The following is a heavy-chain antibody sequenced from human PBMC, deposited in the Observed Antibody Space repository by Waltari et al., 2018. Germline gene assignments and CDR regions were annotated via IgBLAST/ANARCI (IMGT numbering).Heavy chain of an antibody. CDR3: ARARCSTSSCLFVSGFDP. CDR2: IYYSGST. V-gene: IGHV4-39*01. D-gene: IGHD6-13*01. CDR1: SVSITSGY. Sequence: QLHLQESGPGLVEPSGTLYLTCSVSSVSITSGYWGWIRQPPGKGLEWLGNIYYSGSTYYSPSLDSRIAISVDTSRNQFFLSLTSVTAADTAVYYCARARCSTSSCLFVSGFDPWGQGILVTVSS. J-gene: IGHJ5*02.